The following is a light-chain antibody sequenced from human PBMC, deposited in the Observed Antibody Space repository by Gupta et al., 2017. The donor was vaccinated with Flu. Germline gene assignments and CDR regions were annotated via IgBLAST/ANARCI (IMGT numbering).Light chain of an antibody. CDR3: QQYYSTPPT. Sequence: SLGERATINCKSSQSVLYSSNNKNYLAWYLQKPGQPPKLLIYWASTRESGVPDRFSGSGSGTDFTLTISSLQAEDVAVYYCQQYYSTPPTFGPGTKVDIK. J-gene: IGKJ3*01. V-gene: IGKV4-1*01. CDR2: WAS. CDR1: QSVLYSSNNKNY.